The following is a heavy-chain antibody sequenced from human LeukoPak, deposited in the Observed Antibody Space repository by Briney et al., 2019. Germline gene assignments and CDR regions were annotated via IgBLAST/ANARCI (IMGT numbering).Heavy chain of an antibody. D-gene: IGHD2-15*01. CDR1: GFTFSSYE. V-gene: IGHV3-48*03. CDR2: ISSSGSTI. J-gene: IGHJ4*02. CDR3: ARDGVVVAATRFDY. Sequence: GGSLRLSCAASGFTFSSYEMNWVRQAPGKGLEWVSYISSSGSTIYYADYVKGRFTISRDNAKNSLYLQMNSLRAEDTAVYYCARDGVVVAATRFDYWGQGTLVTVSS.